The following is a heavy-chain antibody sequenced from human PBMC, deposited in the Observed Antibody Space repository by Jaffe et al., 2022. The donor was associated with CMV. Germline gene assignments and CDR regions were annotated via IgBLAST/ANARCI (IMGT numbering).Heavy chain of an antibody. Sequence: QVQLVQSGAEVKKPGASVKVSCKASGYTFTSYGISWVRQAPGQGLEWMGWISAYNGNTNYAQKLQGRVTMTTDTSTSTAYMELRSLRSDDTAVYYCARSAYYYGSGSYYSVLPPPGLYYYMDVWGKGTTVTVSS. J-gene: IGHJ6*03. CDR1: GYTFTSYG. CDR3: ARSAYYYGSGSYYSVLPPPGLYYYMDV. CDR2: ISAYNGNT. D-gene: IGHD3-10*01. V-gene: IGHV1-18*04.